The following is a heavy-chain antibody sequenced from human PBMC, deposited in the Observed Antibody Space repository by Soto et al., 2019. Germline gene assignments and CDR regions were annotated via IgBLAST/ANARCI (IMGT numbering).Heavy chain of an antibody. Sequence: PGGCLRLSWAASGCTFSTYDMSWVRQAPGKGLEWVSTIGDSSDNTFYADSVRGRFTISRDNSKSTLYLQMNSLRAEDTAMYYCAKDLTGHSGQGHLCDYWGQGVLVTVSS. J-gene: IGHJ4*02. CDR1: GCTFSTYD. D-gene: IGHD7-27*01. CDR2: IGDSSDNT. V-gene: IGHV3-23*01. CDR3: AKDLTGHSGQGHLCDY.